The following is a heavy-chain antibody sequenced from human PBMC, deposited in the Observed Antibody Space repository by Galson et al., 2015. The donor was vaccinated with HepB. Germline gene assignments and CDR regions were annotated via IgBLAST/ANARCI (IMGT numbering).Heavy chain of an antibody. CDR3: AREGGEDCGGDCYSGSYAFDI. Sequence: SVKVSCKASGFTFSSYAISWARQAPGQGLEWMGRIIPILGIANYAQKFQGRVTITADKSTSTAYMELSSLRSEDTAVYYCAREGGEDCGGDCYSGSYAFDIWGQGTMVTVSS. CDR1: GFTFSSYA. D-gene: IGHD2-21*02. CDR2: IIPILGIA. V-gene: IGHV1-69*04. J-gene: IGHJ3*02.